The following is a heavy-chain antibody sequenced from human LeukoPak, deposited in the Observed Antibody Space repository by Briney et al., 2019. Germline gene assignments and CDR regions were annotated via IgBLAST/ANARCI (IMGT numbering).Heavy chain of an antibody. J-gene: IGHJ6*02. Sequence: GSSVKVSCKASGGTFSSYAISWVRQAPGQGLEWMGRIIPVLDIANYTQNFQGRVTITADKSTTTAYMELSSLRSEDTAVYHCARGAVTSYYFYVMDVWGHGTTVTVSS. V-gene: IGHV1-69*04. CDR3: ARGAVTSYYFYVMDV. CDR1: GGTFSSYA. CDR2: IIPVLDIA. D-gene: IGHD4-17*01.